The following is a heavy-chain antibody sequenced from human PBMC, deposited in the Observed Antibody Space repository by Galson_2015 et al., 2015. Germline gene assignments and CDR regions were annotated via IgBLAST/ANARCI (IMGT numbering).Heavy chain of an antibody. Sequence: SLRLSCAASGFTFSNYWMSWVRQAPGKGLDWVANIKQDGSEKYYVDSVKGRLTISRDNAKNSLFLQMNGLRAEDTAVYYCAREVLLYDILTGYFDYWGQGTLVTVSS. CDR3: AREVLLYDILTGYFDY. D-gene: IGHD3-9*01. CDR2: IKQDGSEK. J-gene: IGHJ4*02. V-gene: IGHV3-7*05. CDR1: GFTFSNYW.